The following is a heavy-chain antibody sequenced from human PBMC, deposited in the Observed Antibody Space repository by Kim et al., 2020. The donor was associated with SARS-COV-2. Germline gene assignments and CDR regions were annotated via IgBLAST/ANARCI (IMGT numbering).Heavy chain of an antibody. CDR3: ARDDLGYCSGGSCYSDY. J-gene: IGHJ4*02. V-gene: IGHV3-21*01. D-gene: IGHD2-15*01. Sequence: VKGRFTISRDNDKNSLYLQMNSLRAEDTAVYYCARDDLGYCSGGSCYSDYWGQGTLVTVSS.